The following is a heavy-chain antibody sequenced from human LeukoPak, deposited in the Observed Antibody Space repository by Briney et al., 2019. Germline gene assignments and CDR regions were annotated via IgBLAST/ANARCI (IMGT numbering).Heavy chain of an antibody. CDR2: ISLSGQT. CDR1: GGSIRSTNW. D-gene: IGHD1-26*01. J-gene: IGHJ4*02. V-gene: IGHV4/OR15-8*02. CDR3: SRESGAFCPFGY. Sequence: ASETLSLTCGVSGGSIRSTNWWSWARQPPGQGLEWIGEISLSGQTNFNPSLNGRVTMSLDESRNQLSLKLTSVTAADTAIYYCSRESGAFCPFGYWGQGTLVIVPP.